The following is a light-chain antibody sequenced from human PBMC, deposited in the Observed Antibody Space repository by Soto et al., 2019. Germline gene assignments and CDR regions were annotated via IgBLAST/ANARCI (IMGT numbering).Light chain of an antibody. CDR1: SSDVGGYNY. CDR2: EVS. V-gene: IGLV2-14*01. Sequence: QSVLAQPASLSGSPGQSITISCTGTSSDVGGYNYVSWYQQHPGKAPKLMIYEVSNRPSGVSNRFSGSKSGNTASLTISGLEAEDEAHYYCSLYRSSSTLRESPYVLGTRTKVTVL. J-gene: IGLJ1*01. CDR3: SLYRSSSTLRESPYV.